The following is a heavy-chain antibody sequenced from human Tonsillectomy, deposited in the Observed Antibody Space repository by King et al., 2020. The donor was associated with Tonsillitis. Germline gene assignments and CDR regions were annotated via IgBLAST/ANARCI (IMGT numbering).Heavy chain of an antibody. J-gene: IGHJ6*02. CDR1: GFSFSHYA. D-gene: IGHD2-15*01. Sequence: VQLVESGGGVVQPGRSLRLSCAASGFSFSHYAMHWVRQAPGKGLEWVALISYDGNNKYYADSVKGRFTISRDNSKNTLYLQMNSLRTEDPAVYYCAKDLVTWEDIFGMDFWGLGTTVTVSS. CDR3: AKDLVTWEDIFGMDF. V-gene: IGHV3-30*18. CDR2: ISYDGNNK.